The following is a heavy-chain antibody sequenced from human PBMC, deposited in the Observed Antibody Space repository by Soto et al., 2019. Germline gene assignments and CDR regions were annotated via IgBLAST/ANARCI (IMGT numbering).Heavy chain of an antibody. CDR2: MSIGGEKT. J-gene: IGHJ4*02. CDR3: ARGNGYGDL. Sequence: EVQVFESGGGLVQPGGSLRLSCAASGFSFSDYSMAWVRQTPEKGLEWVSGMSIGGEKTFYIDSVKGRFIVSRDSSRDTVYFQMNSLRVEDTAVYYCARGNGYGDLWGQGTLVTVSS. CDR1: GFSFSDYS. D-gene: IGHD1-1*01. V-gene: IGHV3-23*01.